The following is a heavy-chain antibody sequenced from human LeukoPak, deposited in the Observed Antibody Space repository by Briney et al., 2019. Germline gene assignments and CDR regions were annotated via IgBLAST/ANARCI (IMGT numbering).Heavy chain of an antibody. CDR3: ARHPYYYYGMDV. CDR2: IYYSGST. V-gene: IGHV4-59*08. J-gene: IGHJ6*02. CDR1: GGSISSYY. Sequence: SETLSLTCSVSGGSISSYYWSWIRQPPGKGLEWIRYIYYSGSTSYNPSLKSRVTISVDTSKNQVSLNLSSVTASDTAVYYCARHPYYYYGMDVWGQGTTVTVSS.